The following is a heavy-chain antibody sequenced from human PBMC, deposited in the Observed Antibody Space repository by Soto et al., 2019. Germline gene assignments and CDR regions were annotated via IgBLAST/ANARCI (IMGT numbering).Heavy chain of an antibody. D-gene: IGHD3-22*01. CDR1: GFTFSSYA. CDR2: ISGSGGST. J-gene: IGHJ6*02. V-gene: IGHV3-23*01. CDR3: AKGNYYDSSGPLPFGMDV. Sequence: GGSLRLSCAASGFTFSSYAMSWVRQAPGKGLEWVSAISGSGGSTYYADSVKGRFTISRDNSKNTLYLQMNSLRAEDTAVYYCAKGNYYDSSGPLPFGMDVWGQGTTVTV.